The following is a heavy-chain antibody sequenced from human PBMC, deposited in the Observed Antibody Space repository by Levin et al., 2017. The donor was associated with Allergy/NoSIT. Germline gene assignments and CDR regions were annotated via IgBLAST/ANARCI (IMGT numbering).Heavy chain of an antibody. CDR3: ARQGTGNYDFWSGFYHAPFDF. V-gene: IGHV5-51*01. J-gene: IGHJ4*02. CDR2: IYPHDSET. Sequence: GASVKVSCEGSGFTFSNNWIGWVRQMPGKGLEWMGLIYPHDSETKYSASFQGQITISVDKSITTAYLQWSSLKASDTGTYYCARQGTGNYDFWSGFYHAPFDFWGQGTVVTVSS. CDR1: GFTFSNNW. D-gene: IGHD3-3*01.